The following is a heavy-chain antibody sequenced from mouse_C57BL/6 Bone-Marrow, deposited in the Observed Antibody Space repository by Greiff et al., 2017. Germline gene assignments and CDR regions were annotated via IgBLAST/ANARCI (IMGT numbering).Heavy chain of an antibody. CDR1: GFNIKDYY. CDR3: AFTTVVATDYAMDD. Sequence: DVKLQQSGAELVKPGASVKLSCTASGFNIKDYYMHWVKQRTEQGLEWIGRIDPEDGETKYAPKFQGKATITADTSSNTAYLQLSSLTSEDTAVYYCAFTTVVATDYAMDDWGQGTSVTVSS. J-gene: IGHJ4*01. CDR2: IDPEDGET. D-gene: IGHD1-1*01. V-gene: IGHV14-2*01.